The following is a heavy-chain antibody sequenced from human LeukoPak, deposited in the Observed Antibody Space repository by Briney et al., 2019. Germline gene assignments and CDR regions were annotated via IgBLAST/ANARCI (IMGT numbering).Heavy chain of an antibody. CDR1: GGSISSHY. Sequence: PSETLSLTCTVSGGSISSHYWSWLRQPPGKGLEWIGYIYYSGSTNYNPSLKSRVTISVDTSKNQFSLKLSSVTAADTAVYYCARDQDGRTAFDIWGQGTMVTVSS. CDR2: IYYSGST. V-gene: IGHV4-59*11. J-gene: IGHJ3*02. D-gene: IGHD5-24*01. CDR3: ARDQDGRTAFDI.